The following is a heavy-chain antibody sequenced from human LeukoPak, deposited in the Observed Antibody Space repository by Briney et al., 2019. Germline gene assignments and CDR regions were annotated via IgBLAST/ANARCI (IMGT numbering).Heavy chain of an antibody. CDR2: INHSGST. V-gene: IGHV4-34*01. CDR3: ARVEQMATKAGEEIRIEGY. Sequence: SETLSLTCAVYGGSFSGYYWSWIRQPPGKGLEWIGEINHSGSTNYNPSLKSRVTISVDTSKNQFSLKLSSVTAADTAVYYCARVEQMATKAGEEIRIEGYWGQGTLVTVSS. D-gene: IGHD5-24*01. CDR1: GGSFSGYY. J-gene: IGHJ4*02.